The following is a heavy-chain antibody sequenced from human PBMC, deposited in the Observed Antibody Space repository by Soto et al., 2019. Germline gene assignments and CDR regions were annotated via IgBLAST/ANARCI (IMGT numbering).Heavy chain of an antibody. D-gene: IGHD6-19*01. Sequence: QVQLVESGGGVVQPGRSLRLSCATSGFTFSSYGMHWVRQAPGKGLEWVAVIWYDGSKKYYADSVKGRFTISRDNSKXXLXXQMNSLRAEDTAVYYCARDCAGYSSGWYQRGGFDYWGQGTLVTVSS. CDR1: GFTFSSYG. CDR3: ARDCAGYSSGWYQRGGFDY. CDR2: IWYDGSKK. V-gene: IGHV3-33*01. J-gene: IGHJ4*02.